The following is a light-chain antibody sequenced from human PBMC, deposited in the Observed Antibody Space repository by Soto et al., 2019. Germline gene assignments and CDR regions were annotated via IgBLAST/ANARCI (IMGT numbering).Light chain of an antibody. CDR1: QSVSNY. CDR3: QQYSRWPRET. J-gene: IGKJ3*01. V-gene: IGKV3-11*01. Sequence: PGDRVTLSCRASQSVSNYLTWYQQKPGQAPRLLIYEASKRATGIPARFSGSGSGTDFTLTISSLETEDFAVYFCQQYSRWPRETFGHGTKVDIK. CDR2: EAS.